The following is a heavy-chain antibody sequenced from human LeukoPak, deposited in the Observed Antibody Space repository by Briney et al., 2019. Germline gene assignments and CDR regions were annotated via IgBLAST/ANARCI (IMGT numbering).Heavy chain of an antibody. CDR3: AKGATNGAPFNY. J-gene: IGHJ4*02. CDR2: IRYDGSNK. D-gene: IGHD3-10*01. Sequence: PGGSLRLSGAASGFTFSSYGMHWVRQGPGKGLECVAFIRYDGSNKYYADSMKGRFTISRDNSKNTLYLQMNSLRPEDTALYDCAKGATNGAPFNYWGQETLVTVSS. V-gene: IGHV3-30*02. CDR1: GFTFSSYG.